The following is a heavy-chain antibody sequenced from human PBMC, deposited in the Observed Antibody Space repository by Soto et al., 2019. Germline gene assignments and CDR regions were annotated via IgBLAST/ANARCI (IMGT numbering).Heavy chain of an antibody. CDR1: GDRVSSNSAA. CDR3: ARDHAVATSTDYYYYGMDV. CDR2: TYYRSKWYN. D-gene: IGHD5-12*01. V-gene: IGHV6-1*01. J-gene: IGHJ6*02. Sequence: PSQTLSLTCAISGDRVSSNSAAWNWIRQSPSRGLEWLGRTYYRSKWYNDYAVSVKSRITINPDTSKNQFSLQLNSVTPEDTAVYYCARDHAVATSTDYYYYGMDVWGQGTTVTVSS.